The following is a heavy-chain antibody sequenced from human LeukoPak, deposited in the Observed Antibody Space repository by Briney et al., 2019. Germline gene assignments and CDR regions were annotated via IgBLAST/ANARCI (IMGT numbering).Heavy chain of an antibody. CDR1: GFTVISNY. V-gene: IGHV3-66*01. J-gene: IGHJ6*02. CDR2: ISNGGST. D-gene: IGHD6-6*01. CDR3: ARASPADYYGMDV. Sequence: GGSLRLSCAASGFTVISNYMTWVRQAPGKGLEWVSVISNGGSTYYADSVKGRFTISRDNSKNTLYLQMNSLRAEDTAVYYCARASPADYYGMDVWGQGTTVTVSS.